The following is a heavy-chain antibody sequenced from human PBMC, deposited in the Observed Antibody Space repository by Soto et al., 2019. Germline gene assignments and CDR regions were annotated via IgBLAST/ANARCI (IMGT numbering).Heavy chain of an antibody. Sequence: GASVAVCWAACGGGLGSCGINWVRQAPGQGLEYMGWVSPENSNAGYAQQFRGRVSMTTNTIISTAYLELTDLRYEDTAVYYCEVTTGYWGQGTMVTVSS. CDR2: VSPENSNA. J-gene: IGHJ4*02. V-gene: IGHV1-8*02. D-gene: IGHD1-1*01. CDR1: GGGLGSCG. CDR3: EVTTGY.